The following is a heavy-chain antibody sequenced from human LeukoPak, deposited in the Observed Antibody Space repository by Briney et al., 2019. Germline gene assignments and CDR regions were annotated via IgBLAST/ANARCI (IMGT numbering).Heavy chain of an antibody. Sequence: PSETLSLTCTVSGGSNSSSSYYWGWIRQPPGKGLEWIGSIYYSGSTYYNPSLKSRVTISVDTSKNQFSLKLSSVTAADTAVYYCARAYGSGTTEGLDPWGQGTLVTVSS. J-gene: IGHJ5*02. CDR2: IYYSGST. D-gene: IGHD3-10*01. CDR3: ARAYGSGTTEGLDP. V-gene: IGHV4-39*07. CDR1: GGSNSSSSYY.